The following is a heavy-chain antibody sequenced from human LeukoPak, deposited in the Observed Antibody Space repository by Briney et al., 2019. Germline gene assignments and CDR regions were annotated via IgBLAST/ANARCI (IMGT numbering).Heavy chain of an antibody. CDR1: GGSISSGGYY. CDR2: NYYSGST. D-gene: IGHD3-3*01. V-gene: IGHV4-31*03. J-gene: IGHJ4*02. CDR3: ATYYDFWSGCFDY. Sequence: SQTLSLTCTVSGGSISSGGYYWSWIRQHPGKGLEWIGYNYYSGSTYYNPSLKSRVTISVDTSKNQFSLKLSSVTAADTAVYYCATYYDFWSGCFDYWGQGTLVTVSS.